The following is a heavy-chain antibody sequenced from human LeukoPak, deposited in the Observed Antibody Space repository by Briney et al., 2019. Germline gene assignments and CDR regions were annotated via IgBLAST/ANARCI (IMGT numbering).Heavy chain of an antibody. Sequence: SETLSLTCTVSCVSISRGDYDWSWIRQPPGKGLEGIGYVYYSGSTYYNPSLKRRVTISVDTSKNQFSLKLSSVTDADTAVYYCARGLPYYYDSSGYYWDYWGQGTLVTVSS. V-gene: IGHV4-30-4*01. CDR1: CVSISRGDYD. D-gene: IGHD3-22*01. CDR3: ARGLPYYYDSSGYYWDY. J-gene: IGHJ4*02. CDR2: VYYSGST.